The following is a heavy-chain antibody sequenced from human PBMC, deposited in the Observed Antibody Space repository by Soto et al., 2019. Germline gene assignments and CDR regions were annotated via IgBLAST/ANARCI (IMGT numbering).Heavy chain of an antibody. V-gene: IGHV1-3*01. Sequence: QVQLVQAGAEVKKPGASVKVSCKASGYTFTSYAMHWVRQAPGQRREGMGWINAGNGNTKYSQKFQGRVTITRDTSASTAYMELSSLRSEDTAVYYCARDGTTGNRRFDPWGQGTLVTVSS. J-gene: IGHJ5*02. CDR2: INAGNGNT. CDR3: ARDGTTGNRRFDP. CDR1: GYTFTSYA. D-gene: IGHD1-1*01.